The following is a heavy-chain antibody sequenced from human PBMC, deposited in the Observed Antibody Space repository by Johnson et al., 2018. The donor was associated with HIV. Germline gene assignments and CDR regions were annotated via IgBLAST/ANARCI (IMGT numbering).Heavy chain of an antibody. Sequence: VQLVESGGGLVQPGRSLRLSCAASGFTFDDYAMHWVRQAPGKGLEWVSGISWNSGSIGYADSVKGRFTISRDNAKNSLYLQMNSLRAEDTALYYCARDSQWELRPDAFDIWGQGTMVTVSS. V-gene: IGHV3-9*01. CDR3: ARDSQWELRPDAFDI. CDR2: ISWNSGSI. CDR1: GFTFDDYA. D-gene: IGHD1-26*01. J-gene: IGHJ3*02.